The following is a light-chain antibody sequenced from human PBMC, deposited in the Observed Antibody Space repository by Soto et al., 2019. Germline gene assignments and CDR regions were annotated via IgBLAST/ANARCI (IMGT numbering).Light chain of an antibody. CDR3: SSYTSTSTWV. V-gene: IGLV2-14*01. J-gene: IGLJ3*02. Sequence: QSALTQPASVSGSPGQSITISCTGASSDVGGYNYVSWYQQHPGKAPKLMISEVSNRPSGVSNCFSGSKSGNTASLTISGLQAEDEADYYCSSYTSTSTWVFGGGTKVTVL. CDR2: EVS. CDR1: SSDVGGYNY.